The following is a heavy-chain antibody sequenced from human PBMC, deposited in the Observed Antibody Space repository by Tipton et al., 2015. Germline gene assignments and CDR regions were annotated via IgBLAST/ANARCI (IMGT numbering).Heavy chain of an antibody. J-gene: IGHJ4*02. D-gene: IGHD5-12*01. V-gene: IGHV3-48*01. CDR3: AKAHNMVATGGNY. Sequence: GSLRLSCAASGFTFSSYCMNWVRQAPGKGLEWVSYISTSSSTIYYADSVKGQFTISRDSSKNTLYLQMNGLRSEDTAVYYCAKAHNMVATGGNYWGQGTLVTVSS. CDR2: ISTSSSTI. CDR1: GFTFSSYC.